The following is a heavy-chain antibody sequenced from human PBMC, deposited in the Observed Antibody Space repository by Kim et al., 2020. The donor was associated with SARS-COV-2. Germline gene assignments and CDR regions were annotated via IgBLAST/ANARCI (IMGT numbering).Heavy chain of an antibody. D-gene: IGHD2-2*01. J-gene: IGHJ3*02. Sequence: APKFQGRVTITADKSTSTAYMELSSLRSEDTAVYYCARGYQLLSYDAFDIWGQGTMVAVSS. CDR3: ARGYQLLSYDAFDI. V-gene: IGHV1-69*04.